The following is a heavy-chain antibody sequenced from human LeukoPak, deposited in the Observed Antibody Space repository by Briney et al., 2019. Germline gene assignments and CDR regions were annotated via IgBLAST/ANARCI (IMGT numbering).Heavy chain of an antibody. Sequence: VASVTVSFKASGYTFTKYDIDWVRPAAGQGLEWMGWMNTNSGNTGYAQKFQGRVTMTRNTSISTAYMELSSMRSQDTAVYYCARAYYDILTGYYHNWFDPWGQGTLVTVSS. J-gene: IGHJ5*02. CDR1: GYTFTKYD. CDR2: MNTNSGNT. D-gene: IGHD3-9*01. CDR3: ARAYYDILTGYYHNWFDP. V-gene: IGHV1-8*01.